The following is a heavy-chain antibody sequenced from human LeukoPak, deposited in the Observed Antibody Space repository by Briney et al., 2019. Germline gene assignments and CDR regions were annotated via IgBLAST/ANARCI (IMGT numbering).Heavy chain of an antibody. J-gene: IGHJ3*02. CDR2: IIHSGST. D-gene: IGHD5-24*01. V-gene: IGHV4-34*01. CDR3: AGGPPVIGGPWRTIKEMTSTRGGFEI. Sequence: SETLSLTCAVYGGSFSDYYWSWIRQPPGKGLEWIGEIIHSGSTNYNPSLKSRVTTSVDTSKNQFSLKLTSVTAADTAVYYCAGGPPVIGGPWRTIKEMTSTRGGFEIWGQGTMVTVSS. CDR1: GGSFSDYY.